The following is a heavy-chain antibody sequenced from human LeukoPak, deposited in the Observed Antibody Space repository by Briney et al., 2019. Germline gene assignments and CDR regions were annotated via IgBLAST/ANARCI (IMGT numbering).Heavy chain of an antibody. CDR3: AREYGIAVAKRYYYGMDV. V-gene: IGHV3-21*01. CDR1: GFTFSSYS. J-gene: IGHJ6*02. Sequence: GGSLRLSCAASGFTFSSYSMNWVRQAPGKGLEWVSSISSSSSYIYYADSVKGRFTISRDNAKNSLYLQMNSLRTEDTAVYYCAREYGIAVAKRYYYGMDVWGQGTTVTVSS. D-gene: IGHD6-19*01. CDR2: ISSSSSYI.